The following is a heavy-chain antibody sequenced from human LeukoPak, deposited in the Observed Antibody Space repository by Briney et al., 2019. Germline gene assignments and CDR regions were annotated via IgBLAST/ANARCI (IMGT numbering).Heavy chain of an antibody. V-gene: IGHV1-8*01. CDR3: ARPPYGDKLDAFDI. J-gene: IGHJ3*02. D-gene: IGHD4/OR15-4a*01. CDR1: GYTFTSYD. Sequence: ASVKVSCKASGYTFTSYDINWVRQATGQGLEWMGWMNPNSGNTGYAQKFRGRVTMTRNTSISTAYMELSSLRSEDTAVYYCARPPYGDKLDAFDIWGQGTMVTVSS. CDR2: MNPNSGNT.